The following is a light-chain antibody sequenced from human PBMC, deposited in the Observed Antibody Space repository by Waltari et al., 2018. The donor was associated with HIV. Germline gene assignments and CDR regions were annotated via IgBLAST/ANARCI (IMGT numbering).Light chain of an antibody. Sequence: SYELTQSPSVSVSPGQTARITCSGNALSKEYVYWYQHKSGPAPVLVMYKDNERPSGIPERFSGSSSWTTVTLTISGVQAEDEADYYCQSVDSYDTTMIFGGGTKLFVL. CDR3: QSVDSYDTTMI. J-gene: IGLJ2*01. CDR2: KDN. V-gene: IGLV3-25*03. CDR1: ALSKEY.